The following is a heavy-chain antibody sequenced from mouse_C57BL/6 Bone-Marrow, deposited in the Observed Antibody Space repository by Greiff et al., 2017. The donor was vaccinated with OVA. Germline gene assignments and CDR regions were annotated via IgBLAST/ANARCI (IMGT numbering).Heavy chain of an antibody. CDR2: INPSSGYT. V-gene: IGHV1-7*01. D-gene: IGHD2-5*01. Sequence: QVQLQQSGAELAKPGASVKLSCKASGYTFTSYWMHWVKQRPGQGLEWIGYINPSSGYTKYNQKFKYKATLTADKSSSTAYMQLSSLTYEDSAVYYCASTYYSNYVLFYYAMDYWGQGTSVTVSS. CDR3: ASTYYSNYVLFYYAMDY. J-gene: IGHJ4*01. CDR1: GYTFTSYW.